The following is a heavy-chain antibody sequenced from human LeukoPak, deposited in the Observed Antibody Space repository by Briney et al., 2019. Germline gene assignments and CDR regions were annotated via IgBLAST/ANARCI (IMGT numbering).Heavy chain of an antibody. Sequence: PGGSLRLSCAASGFTFSTCWMTWVRQAPGKGLEWVANINQDGGEKYYADSVKGRFTISRDNSKNTLYLQMNSLRAEDTAVYYCASSYYDFWSGSAKWGQGTLVTVSS. CDR3: ASSYYDFWSGSAK. J-gene: IGHJ4*02. CDR2: INQDGGEK. V-gene: IGHV3-7*01. CDR1: GFTFSTCW. D-gene: IGHD3-3*01.